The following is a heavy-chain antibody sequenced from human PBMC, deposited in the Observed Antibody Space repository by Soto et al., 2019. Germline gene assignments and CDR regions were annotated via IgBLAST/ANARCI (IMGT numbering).Heavy chain of an antibody. CDR3: ARSSGGSCYSPLDY. Sequence: SGGSLRLSCAASGFTFKNYAMTWVRRAPGKGPEWVSVICGTSVNTYYADSVKGRFTISRDDSKNTLYLQMDSLRAEDTAVYSCARSSGGSCYSPLDYWGQGTPVTVSS. D-gene: IGHD2-15*01. J-gene: IGHJ4*02. V-gene: IGHV3-23*01. CDR2: ICGTSVNT. CDR1: GFTFKNYA.